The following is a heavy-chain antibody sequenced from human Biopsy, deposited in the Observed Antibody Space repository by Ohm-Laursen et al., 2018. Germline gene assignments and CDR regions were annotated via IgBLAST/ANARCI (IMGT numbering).Heavy chain of an antibody. D-gene: IGHD3-22*01. J-gene: IGHJ3*02. Sequence: SLRLSCAAPGFRFDNTGMHWVRQGPGKGLEWVAGISWSSDSITYAKSVTGRFTISRDNGGNSLYLQMNSLRPEDTALYYCTKNAQWEGSGYLDAFHIWGHGAMVTVSS. V-gene: IGHV3-9*01. CDR2: ISWSSDSI. CDR3: TKNAQWEGSGYLDAFHI. CDR1: GFRFDNTG.